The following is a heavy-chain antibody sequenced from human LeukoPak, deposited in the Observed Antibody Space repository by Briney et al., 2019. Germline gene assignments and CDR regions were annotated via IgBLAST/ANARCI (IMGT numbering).Heavy chain of an antibody. CDR2: ISSSSSTI. CDR1: GFTFSTYS. CDR3: AKDESVGTTINLLLDY. J-gene: IGHJ4*02. D-gene: IGHD1-1*01. Sequence: PGGSLRLSCAASGFTFSTYSMNWVRQAPGKGLEWVSYISSSSSTIYYADSVKGRFTISRDNAKNTLFLQMNSLRVDDTAVYYCAKDESVGTTINLLLDYWGQGTLVTVSS. V-gene: IGHV3-48*01.